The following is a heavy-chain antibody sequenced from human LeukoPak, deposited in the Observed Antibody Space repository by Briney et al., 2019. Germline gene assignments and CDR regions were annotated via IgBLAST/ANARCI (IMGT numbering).Heavy chain of an antibody. CDR1: GFPFSTYW. CDR2: IKTDGRST. J-gene: IGHJ6*02. Sequence: PGGSLRLSCAASGFPFSTYWMHWVRQAPGKGLVWVSRIKTDGRSTTYADSVKGRFTISRDNSKNTLYLQMNSLRAEDTAVYYCAKAPTYERRVYGRDVWGQGTTVTVSS. D-gene: IGHD2-8*01. CDR3: AKAPTYERRVYGRDV. V-gene: IGHV3-74*01.